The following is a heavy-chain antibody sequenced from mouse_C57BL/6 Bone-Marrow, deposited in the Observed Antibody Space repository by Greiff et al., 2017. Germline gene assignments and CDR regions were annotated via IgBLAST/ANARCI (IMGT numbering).Heavy chain of an antibody. V-gene: IGHV1-72*01. D-gene: IGHD2-3*01. CDR3: ARTPRCLLLFSY. J-gene: IGHJ3*01. CDR2: IDPNSGGT. Sequence: QVQLQQSGAELVKPGASVKLSCKASGYTFTSYWMHWVKQRPGRGLEWIGMIDPNSGGTKYNDKFKSKATLTVDKPSSTAYMQLSSLTSEYSAVYYCARTPRCLLLFSYWGQGTLFTVSA. CDR1: GYTFTSYW.